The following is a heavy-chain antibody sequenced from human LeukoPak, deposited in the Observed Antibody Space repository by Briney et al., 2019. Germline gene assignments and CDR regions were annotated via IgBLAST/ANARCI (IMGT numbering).Heavy chain of an antibody. D-gene: IGHD6-19*01. Sequence: SQTLSLTCAISGDTVSSNNAAWNWNTQSPSRGLEWLGCRYYRSKWYNDFAVPVKSRITINQNHSKNQFSLQLNSVTPEETAVYYCARWGIAVAGDAFDIWGQGTMVTVSS. CDR2: RYYRSKWYN. J-gene: IGHJ3*02. CDR1: GDTVSSNNAA. CDR3: ARWGIAVAGDAFDI. V-gene: IGHV6-1*01.